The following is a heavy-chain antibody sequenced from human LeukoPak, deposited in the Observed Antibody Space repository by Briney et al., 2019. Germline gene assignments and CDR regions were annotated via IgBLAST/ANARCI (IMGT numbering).Heavy chain of an antibody. V-gene: IGHV4-31*03. CDR2: IYYSGST. Sequence: SETLSLTCTVSGGSISSGGFYWSWIRQLPGKGLEWIGHIYYSGSTYYNPSLKSRVTISVDTSKNQFSLKLSSVTAADTAVYYCARDDRVTGPYGMDVWGQGTTVIVSS. CDR1: GGSISSGGFY. CDR3: ARDDRVTGPYGMDV. D-gene: IGHD1-14*01. J-gene: IGHJ6*02.